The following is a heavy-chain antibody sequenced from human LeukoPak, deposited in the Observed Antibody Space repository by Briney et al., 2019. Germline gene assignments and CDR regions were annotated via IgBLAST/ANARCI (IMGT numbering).Heavy chain of an antibody. CDR2: IYYSGST. J-gene: IGHJ5*02. D-gene: IGHD3-10*01. Sequence: SETLSLTCTVSGGSISSSSYYWGWIRQPPGKGLEWIGSIYYSGSTYYNPSLKSRVTISVDTSKNQFSLKLSSVTAADTAVYYCARGGSWFDPWGQGTLVTVSS. CDR1: GGSISSSSYY. CDR3: ARGGSWFDP. V-gene: IGHV4-39*07.